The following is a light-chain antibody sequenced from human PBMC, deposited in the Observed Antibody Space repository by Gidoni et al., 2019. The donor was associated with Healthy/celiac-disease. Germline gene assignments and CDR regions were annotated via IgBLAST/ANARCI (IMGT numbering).Light chain of an antibody. CDR1: SSDVGGYNY. CDR2: DVS. J-gene: IGLJ2*01. CDR3: SSYTSSSTLVV. V-gene: IGLV2-14*01. Sequence: QSALTQPASVSVSPGQSLTISCTGTSSDVGGYNYVSWYQQHPGKAPNLMIYDVSNRPSGVSNRFSGSKSGNTASLTISGLQAEDEADYYCSSYTSSSTLVVFGGGTKLTVL.